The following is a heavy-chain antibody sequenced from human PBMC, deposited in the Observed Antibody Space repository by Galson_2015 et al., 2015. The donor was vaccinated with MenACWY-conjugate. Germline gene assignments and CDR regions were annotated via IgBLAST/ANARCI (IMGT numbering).Heavy chain of an antibody. CDR1: GGSISSSNW. J-gene: IGHJ6*02. CDR3: ASFDPAFYYYGMDV. Sequence: SETLSLTCAVSGGSISSSNWWSWVRQPPGKGLEWIGEIYHSGSTNYNPSLKSRVTISVDKSKNQFSLKLSSVTAADTAVYYCASFDPAFYYYGMDVWGQGTTVTVSS. D-gene: IGHD3-9*01. V-gene: IGHV4-4*02. CDR2: IYHSGST.